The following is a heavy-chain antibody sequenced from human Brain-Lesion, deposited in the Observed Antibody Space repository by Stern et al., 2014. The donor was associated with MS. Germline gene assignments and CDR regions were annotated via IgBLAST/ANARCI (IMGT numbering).Heavy chain of an antibody. D-gene: IGHD1-14*01. CDR1: GFTFDDYA. Sequence: EVQLVQSGGDLVQPGRSLRLSCAAFGFTFDDYAMHWVRPAPGKGLAWVAGISWNSGTNGYADSVKGRFTTSRDNAYSSLYLQMNRLRPEDTALYYCARDITGSSAYFAYWGQGTLVTVSS. V-gene: IGHV3-9*01. J-gene: IGHJ4*02. CDR2: ISWNSGTN. CDR3: ARDITGSSAYFAY.